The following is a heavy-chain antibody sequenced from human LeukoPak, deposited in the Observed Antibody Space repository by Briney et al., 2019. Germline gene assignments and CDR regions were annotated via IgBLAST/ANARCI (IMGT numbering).Heavy chain of an antibody. V-gene: IGHV4-59*01. D-gene: IGHD1-26*01. CDR2: IHYSEST. CDR1: GGPIRSYY. Sequence: PSETLSLTCTVSGGPIRSYYWSWMRQPPGKGLEWIGNIHYSESTNFNPSLKSRVAIAVDTSKNQFSLSMRSVTAADTAVYYCARSPWGRFDYWGQGILVTVSS. J-gene: IGHJ4*02. CDR3: ARSPWGRFDY.